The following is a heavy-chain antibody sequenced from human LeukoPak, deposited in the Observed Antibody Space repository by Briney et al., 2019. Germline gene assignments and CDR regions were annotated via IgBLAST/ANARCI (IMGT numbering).Heavy chain of an antibody. CDR3: ARATGYSSGWYGVGSYYYYMDV. CDR1: GGSISSSSYY. D-gene: IGHD6-19*01. Sequence: SETLSLTCTVSGGSISSSSYYWGWIRQPPGKGLEWIGSIYYSGSTYYNPSLKSRVTISVDTSKNQFSLKLSSVTAADTAVYYCARATGYSSGWYGVGSYYYYMDVWGKGTTVTVSS. J-gene: IGHJ6*03. V-gene: IGHV4-39*07. CDR2: IYYSGST.